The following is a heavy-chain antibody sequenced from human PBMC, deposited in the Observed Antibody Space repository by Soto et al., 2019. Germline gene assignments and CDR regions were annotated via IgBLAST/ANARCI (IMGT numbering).Heavy chain of an antibody. V-gene: IGHV3-48*02. CDR3: AREYCSSTSCVTSGLYGMDV. CDR1: GFTFSSYS. CDR2: ISSSSSTI. Sequence: ESGGGLVQPGGSLRLSCAASGFTFSSYSMNWVRQAPGKGLEWVSYISSSSSTIYYADSVKGRFTISRDNAKNSLYLQMNSLRDEDTAVYYCAREYCSSTSCVTSGLYGMDVWGQGTTVTVSS. D-gene: IGHD2-2*01. J-gene: IGHJ6*02.